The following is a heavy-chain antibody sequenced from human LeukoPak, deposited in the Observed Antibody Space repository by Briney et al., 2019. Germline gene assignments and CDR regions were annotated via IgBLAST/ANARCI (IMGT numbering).Heavy chain of an antibody. Sequence: ASVKVSCKASGYTFTSYYMNWVRQSPGQGLEKMGWINPNSGYTNYAQKFPGRVTMTRETSISTAYMELSRLRSDDTAVYYCARDSYYYGSGSYKDYYYYYMDVWGKGTTVTVSS. CDR1: GYTFTSYY. CDR2: INPNSGYT. D-gene: IGHD3-10*01. V-gene: IGHV1-2*02. J-gene: IGHJ6*03. CDR3: ARDSYYYGSGSYKDYYYYYMDV.